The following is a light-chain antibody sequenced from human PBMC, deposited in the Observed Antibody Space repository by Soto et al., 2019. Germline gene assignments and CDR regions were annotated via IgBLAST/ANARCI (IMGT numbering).Light chain of an antibody. Sequence: DIQMTHSPSTLSGSVGSRFYITCRASQTISSWLAWYQQKPGKAPKLLIYKASTLKSGVPSRLSGSGSGTEFTLTISSLTSDDFATYYCQQYSYYPTFGPGTKVDI. CDR2: KAS. CDR1: QTISSW. J-gene: IGKJ1*01. V-gene: IGKV1-5*03. CDR3: QQYSYYPT.